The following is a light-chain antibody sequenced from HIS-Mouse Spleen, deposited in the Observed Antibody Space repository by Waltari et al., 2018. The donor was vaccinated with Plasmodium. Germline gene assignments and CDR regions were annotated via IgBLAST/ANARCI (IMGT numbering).Light chain of an antibody. CDR1: SLRSYY. Sequence: SSELTQDPAVSVALGQTVRITCQGDSLRSYYASWYQQKPGQAPVLVIYGKNNRPSGIPDRFSGSSAGNTASLTITGAQVEDEADYYCNSRDSSGTHGVFGGGTKLTVL. V-gene: IGLV3-19*01. CDR2: GKN. CDR3: NSRDSSGTHGV. J-gene: IGLJ2*01.